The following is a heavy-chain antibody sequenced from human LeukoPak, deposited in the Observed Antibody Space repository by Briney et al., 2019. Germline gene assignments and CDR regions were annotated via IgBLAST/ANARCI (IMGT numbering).Heavy chain of an antibody. CDR1: NGFDSYY. V-gene: IGHV4-34*01. CDR3: AVYGGDWQFDS. CDR2: ITYKGTA. Sequence: PSETLSLTCAVYNGFDSYYFMLVRQSPGKGLEWIGEITYKGTANYNPSLKSRVTITINAPQRQFSLTLTSVTAADTATYYCAVYGGDWQFDSWGQGTPVTVSS. D-gene: IGHD2-21*02. J-gene: IGHJ4*02.